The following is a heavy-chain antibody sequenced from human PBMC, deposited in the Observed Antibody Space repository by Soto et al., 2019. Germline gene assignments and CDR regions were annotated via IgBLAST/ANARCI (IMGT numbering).Heavy chain of an antibody. CDR3: AKAYSNSWPNDWFDP. CDR2: ITGSGAGS. CDR1: GFTFSSYA. J-gene: IGHJ5*02. Sequence: EVQLLESGGGWLQPGGSLRLSCAASGFTFSSYAMNWVRQAPGKGLEWVSGITGSGAGSYYSDSVKGRFTISRDNSRNTLYLQMNSLGAEDTAVYYCAKAYSNSWPNDWFDPWGQGTVVTVSS. V-gene: IGHV3-23*01. D-gene: IGHD6-13*01.